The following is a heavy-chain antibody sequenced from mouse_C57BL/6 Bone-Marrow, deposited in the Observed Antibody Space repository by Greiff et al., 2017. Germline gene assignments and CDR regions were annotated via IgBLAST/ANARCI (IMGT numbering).Heavy chain of an antibody. D-gene: IGHD1-1*01. CDR1: GFTFSSYG. V-gene: IGHV5-6*01. Sequence: VQLKQSGGDLVKPGGSLKLSCAASGFTFSSYGMSWVRQTPDKRLEWVATISSGGSYTYYPDSVKGRFTISRDNAKNTLYLQMSSLKSEDTAMYYCARRYYGSSPWFAYWGQGTLGTVSA. J-gene: IGHJ3*01. CDR3: ARRYYGSSPWFAY. CDR2: ISSGGSYT.